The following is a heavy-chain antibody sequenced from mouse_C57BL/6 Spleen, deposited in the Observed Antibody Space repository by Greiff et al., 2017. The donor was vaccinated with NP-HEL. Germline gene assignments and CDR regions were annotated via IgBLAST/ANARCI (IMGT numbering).Heavy chain of an antibody. D-gene: IGHD2-4*01. V-gene: IGHV1-54*01. CDR3: ARAGGDYDGVYYFDY. Sequence: QVQLQQSGAELVRPGPSVKVSCKASGYAFTNYLIEWVKQRPGQGLEWIGVINPGSGGTNYNEKFKGTATLTADKSSSTAYMQRSSLTSEDSAVYFCARAGGDYDGVYYFDYWGQGTTLTVSS. CDR2: INPGSGGT. J-gene: IGHJ2*01. CDR1: GYAFTNYL.